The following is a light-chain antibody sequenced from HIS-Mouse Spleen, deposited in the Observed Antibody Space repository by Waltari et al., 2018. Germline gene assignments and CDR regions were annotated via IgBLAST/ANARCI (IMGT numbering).Light chain of an antibody. CDR3: QQRSNWPLT. Sequence: EIVLTQSPATLSLSPGERATLSCRASQSVSSYLAWYQRKPGQAPRLLIYDASNRATGIPARVSGSGSGTDFTLTIRRLEPEDFAVYYCQQRSNWPLTFGGGTKVEIK. CDR2: DAS. J-gene: IGKJ4*01. CDR1: QSVSSY. V-gene: IGKV3-11*01.